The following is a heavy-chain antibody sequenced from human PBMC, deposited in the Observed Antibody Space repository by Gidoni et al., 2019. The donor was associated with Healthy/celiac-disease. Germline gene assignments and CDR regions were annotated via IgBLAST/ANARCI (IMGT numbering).Heavy chain of an antibody. J-gene: IGHJ4*02. V-gene: IGHV3-9*01. CDR2: ISWNSGSI. CDR1: GFTFDDYA. D-gene: IGHD3-10*01. CDR3: AKDSGSLSSLALDY. Sequence: EVQLVESGGGLVQPGRSLRLSCAASGFTFDDYAMHWVRQAPGKGLEWVSGISWNSGSIGYADSVKGRFTISRDNAKNSLYLQMNSLRAEDTALYYCAKDSGSLSSLALDYWGQGTLVTVSS.